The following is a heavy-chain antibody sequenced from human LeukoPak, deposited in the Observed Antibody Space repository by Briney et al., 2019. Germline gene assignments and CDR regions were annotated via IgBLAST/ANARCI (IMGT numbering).Heavy chain of an antibody. CDR2: INAGNGNT. Sequence: GASVKVSCKASGYTFTSYAMHWVRQAPGQRLEWMGWINAGNGNTKYSQKFQGRVTITRDTSASTAYMELSSLRSEDTAVYYCAREDIWADSPGRFDPWGQGTLVTVSS. D-gene: IGHD2-15*01. CDR3: AREDIWADSPGRFDP. V-gene: IGHV1-3*01. CDR1: GYTFTSYA. J-gene: IGHJ5*02.